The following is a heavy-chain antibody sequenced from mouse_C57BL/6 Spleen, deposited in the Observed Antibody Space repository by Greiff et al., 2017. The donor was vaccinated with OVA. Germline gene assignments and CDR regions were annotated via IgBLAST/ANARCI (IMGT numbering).Heavy chain of an antibody. CDR1: GYAFSSSW. CDR3: AREGGFITTVVAPCWYFDV. J-gene: IGHJ1*03. D-gene: IGHD1-1*01. CDR2: IYPGDGDT. Sequence: QVQLQQSGPELVKPGASVKISCKASGYAFSSSWMNWVKQRPGKGLEWIGRIYPGDGDTNYNGKFKGKANLTADKSSSTSYMQLRSLTSQEQAVYFWAREGGFITTVVAPCWYFDVGGTGTTVTVSS. V-gene: IGHV1-82*01.